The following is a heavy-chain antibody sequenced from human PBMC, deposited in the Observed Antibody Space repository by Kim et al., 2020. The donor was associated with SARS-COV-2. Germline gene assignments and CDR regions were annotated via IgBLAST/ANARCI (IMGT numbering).Heavy chain of an antibody. J-gene: IGHJ6*02. V-gene: IGHV3-15*01. Sequence: GGSLRLSCAASGFTFSNAWMSWVRQAPGKGLEWVGRIKSKTDGGTTDYAAPVKGRFTISRDDSKNTLYLQMNSLKTEDTAVYYCTTGDVVVVAATQHYYYGMDVWGQGTTVTVSS. D-gene: IGHD2-15*01. CDR1: GFTFSNAW. CDR3: TTGDVVVVAATQHYYYGMDV. CDR2: IKSKTDGGTT.